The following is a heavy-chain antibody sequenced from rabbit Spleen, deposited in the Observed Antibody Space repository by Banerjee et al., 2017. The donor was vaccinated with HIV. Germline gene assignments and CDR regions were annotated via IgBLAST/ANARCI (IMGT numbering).Heavy chain of an antibody. CDR3: ARDLTDVIGWNFGW. D-gene: IGHD1-1*01. CDR2: IYPDYGNT. CDR1: GIDFSTYG. V-gene: IGHV1S47*01. Sequence: QEQLVESGGGLVTLGGSLKLSCKASGIDFSTYGISWVRQAPGKGLEWIAYIYPDYGNTDYASWVNGRFTISLDNAQTTVFLQMTSLTAADTATYFCARDLTDVIGWNFGWWGPGTLVTVS. J-gene: IGHJ4*01.